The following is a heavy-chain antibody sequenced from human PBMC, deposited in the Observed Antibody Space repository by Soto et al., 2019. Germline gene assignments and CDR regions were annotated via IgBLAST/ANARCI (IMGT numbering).Heavy chain of an antibody. CDR2: IGTAGDT. CDR1: GFTFSSYD. J-gene: IGHJ6*03. CDR3: ARGWLATGGSLSYMDV. D-gene: IGHD6-13*01. Sequence: EVQLVESGGGLIQPGGSLRLSCAASGFTFSSYDMHWVRQATGKGLEWVSAIGTAGDTYYPGSVKGRFTISRENAKNSLYLQMNRLRAGDTALYYCARGWLATGGSLSYMDVWGKGTTVTVSS. V-gene: IGHV3-13*01.